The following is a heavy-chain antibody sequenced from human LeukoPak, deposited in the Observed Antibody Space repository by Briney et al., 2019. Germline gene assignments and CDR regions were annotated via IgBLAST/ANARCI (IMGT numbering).Heavy chain of an antibody. J-gene: IGHJ5*02. D-gene: IGHD1-7*01. CDR3: AREGNWNYNWFDP. Sequence: GGSLRLSCAASGFTVSSNYMSWVRQAPGKGLEWVSVIYSGGSTYYADSVKGRFTISRDNSKNTLYLQMNSLRAEDTAVYYCAREGNWNYNWFDPWGQGTLVTVSS. V-gene: IGHV3-53*01. CDR1: GFTVSSNY. CDR2: IYSGGST.